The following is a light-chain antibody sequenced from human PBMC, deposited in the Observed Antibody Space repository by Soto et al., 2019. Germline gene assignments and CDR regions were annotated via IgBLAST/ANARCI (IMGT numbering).Light chain of an antibody. CDR3: QQSSSFPIT. Sequence: DLQMTQSPSSVSASVGDRVTITCRASQGISSGLAWYQQKPGKAPKLLIYAASSLQSGVPSRFSGTGSDTDFTLTITSLQPEDFATYYCQQSSSFPITFGQGTRLEIK. CDR1: QGISSG. V-gene: IGKV1-12*01. CDR2: AAS. J-gene: IGKJ5*01.